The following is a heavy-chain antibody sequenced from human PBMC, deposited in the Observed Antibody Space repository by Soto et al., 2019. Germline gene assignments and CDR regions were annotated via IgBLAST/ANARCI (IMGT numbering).Heavy chain of an antibody. D-gene: IGHD1-26*01. CDR3: ARGWELIHFYFDS. CDR1: GYTFTGYY. CDR2: INPNSGGT. Sequence: QVQLVQSGAEVKKPGASVKVSCKASGYTFTGYYMHWVRQAPGQGLEWMGWINPNSGGTNYAQKFQGRVTMTRETSISTAYREMSRLRTDDSAVYYCARGWELIHFYFDSWGQGTLVTVSS. J-gene: IGHJ4*02. V-gene: IGHV1-2*02.